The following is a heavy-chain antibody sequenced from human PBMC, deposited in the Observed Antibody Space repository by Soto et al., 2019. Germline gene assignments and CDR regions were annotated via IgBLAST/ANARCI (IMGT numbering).Heavy chain of an antibody. CDR3: ARSLWGDCGGDCYYDAFDI. J-gene: IGHJ3*02. CDR2: IIPIFGTA. V-gene: IGHV1-69*13. D-gene: IGHD2-21*02. Sequence: SVKVSCKASGGTFSGYAISWVRQAPGQGLEWMGGIIPIFGTANYAQKFQGRVTITADESTSTAYMELSSLRSEDTAVYYCARSLWGDCGGDCYYDAFDIWGQGTMVTVSS. CDR1: GGTFSGYA.